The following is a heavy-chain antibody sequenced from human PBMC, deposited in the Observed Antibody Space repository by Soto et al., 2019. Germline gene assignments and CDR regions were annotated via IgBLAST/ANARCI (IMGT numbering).Heavy chain of an antibody. V-gene: IGHV3-33*01. J-gene: IGHJ1*01. CDR2: VWYDGSRK. CDR1: GLTFSSYG. D-gene: IGHD1-1*01. Sequence: QVQLVESGGGVVQPGRSLRLSCAASGLTFSSYGMHWVRQAPGKGLERVAVVWYDGSRKYYADSVRGRFTISRDKSKNTLYLRVNSLRADVTAVYFFAAEMSQLEPPWLEFWGRGPLVTVSS. CDR3: AAEMSQLEPPWLEF.